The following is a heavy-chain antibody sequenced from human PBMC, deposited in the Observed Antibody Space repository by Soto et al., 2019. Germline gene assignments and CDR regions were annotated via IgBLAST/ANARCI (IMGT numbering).Heavy chain of an antibody. CDR2: IYHSGST. CDR3: ARDKITGLFDY. Sequence: PSETLSLTCGVSGGSISSSNWWIWVRQPPGKGLEWIGEIYHSGSTNYNPSLKSRVTISVDTSKNQFSLKLTSVTAADTAVYYCARDKITGLFDYWGQGTLVTVSS. V-gene: IGHV4-4*02. CDR1: GGSISSSNW. J-gene: IGHJ4*02. D-gene: IGHD3-10*01.